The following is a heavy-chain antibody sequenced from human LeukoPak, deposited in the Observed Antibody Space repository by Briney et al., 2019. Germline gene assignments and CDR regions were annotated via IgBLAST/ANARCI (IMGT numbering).Heavy chain of an antibody. Sequence: GGAVRLSCEASLFIVSGCWLIWVGQTPGKGVAGVASVNEAGRERQYVAAVQGRFSISSDNTKGPLFPQLNSLRREDTAGYYCSRDMRYCTNGACHTRFDSWGQGALGTVS. V-gene: IGHV3-7*03. CDR3: SRDMRYCTNGACHTRFDS. D-gene: IGHD2-8*01. CDR1: LFIVSGCW. CDR2: VNEAGRER. J-gene: IGHJ4*02.